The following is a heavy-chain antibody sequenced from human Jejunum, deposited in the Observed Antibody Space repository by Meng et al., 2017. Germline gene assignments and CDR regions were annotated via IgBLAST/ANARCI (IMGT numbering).Heavy chain of an antibody. CDR1: GFRFISYG. CDR3: AKDNGPGNIIHSFVI. D-gene: IGHD4-23*01. J-gene: IGHJ3*02. Sequence: GGSLRLSCAASGFRFISYGMNWVRQAPGEGLEWISAISGTGDTTYYADSVRGRFTVSRDNSKNTLYLQTNNLRVEDTAIYYCAKDNGPGNIIHSFVIWGRGTRVNVAS. CDR2: ISGTGDTT. V-gene: IGHV3-23*01.